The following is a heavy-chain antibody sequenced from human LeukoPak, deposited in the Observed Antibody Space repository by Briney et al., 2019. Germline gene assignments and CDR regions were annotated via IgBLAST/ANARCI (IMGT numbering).Heavy chain of an antibody. V-gene: IGHV4-59*08. Sequence: SETLSLTCTVSGGSISSYYWSWIRQPPGKGLEWIGYIYYSGSTNYNPSLKSRVTISVDTSKNQFSLKLSSVTAADTAVYYCARHGTPDYFDYWGQGILVTVSS. CDR2: IYYSGST. CDR3: ARHGTPDYFDY. CDR1: GGSISSYY. J-gene: IGHJ4*02. D-gene: IGHD1-1*01.